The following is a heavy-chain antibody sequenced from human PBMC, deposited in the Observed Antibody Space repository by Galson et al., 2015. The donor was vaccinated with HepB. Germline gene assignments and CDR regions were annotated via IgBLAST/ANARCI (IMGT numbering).Heavy chain of an antibody. CDR2: ISGSGGIA. CDR1: GVTFRSNA. V-gene: IGHV3-23*01. J-gene: IGHJ4*02. D-gene: IGHD3-22*01. Sequence: SLRLSCAASGVTFRSNAMGWVRQAPGTGLAWVTAISGSGGIAYYADSVKGRFTISRDNSKNTLYLQMNSLRAEDTAVYYCAKDRGHYYDSQVGYWGQGTLVTVSS. CDR3: AKDRGHYYDSQVGY.